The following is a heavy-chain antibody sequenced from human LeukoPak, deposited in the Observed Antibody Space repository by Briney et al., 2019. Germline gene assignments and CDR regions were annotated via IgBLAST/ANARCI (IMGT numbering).Heavy chain of an antibody. V-gene: IGHV1-18*01. J-gene: IGHJ4*02. D-gene: IGHD3-10*01. CDR1: GYTFTSYG. CDR2: ISAYNGNT. CDR3: ARDRPYYYGSGSYGPFDY. Sequence: ASVKVSCKASGYTFTSYGISWVRQAPGQGLEWMGWISAYNGNTNYAQKLQGRVTMTTDTSTSTAYMELRSLRSDDTAVYYCARDRPYYYGSGSYGPFDYWGQGTLVTVSS.